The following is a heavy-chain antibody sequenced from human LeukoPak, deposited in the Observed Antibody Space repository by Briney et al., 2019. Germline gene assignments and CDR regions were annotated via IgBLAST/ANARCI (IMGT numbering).Heavy chain of an antibody. V-gene: IGHV4-39*07. CDR1: GGSISSSSYY. J-gene: IGHJ5*02. CDR3: ASVRGYSSGWYASGFDP. D-gene: IGHD6-19*01. CDR2: IYYSGST. Sequence: SETLSLTCTVSGGSISSSSYYWGWIRQPPGKGLEWIGSIYYSGSTYYNPSLKSRVTISVDTSKNQFSLKLTSVTAADTAVYYCASVRGYSSGWYASGFDPWGQGTLVTVSS.